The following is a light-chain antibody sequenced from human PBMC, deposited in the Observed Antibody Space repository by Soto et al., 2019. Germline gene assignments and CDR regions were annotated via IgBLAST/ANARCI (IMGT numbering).Light chain of an antibody. CDR1: QSVSSY. J-gene: IGKJ4*01. Sequence: EIVLTQSPATLSLSPGERATLSCRASQSVSSYLAWYQWKPGQAPRLLIYDASNRATGITARFSGSGSGTDFTLTITSLEPEDFAVYYCQQNSNWPLSFGGGTKVEIK. CDR2: DAS. V-gene: IGKV3-11*01. CDR3: QQNSNWPLS.